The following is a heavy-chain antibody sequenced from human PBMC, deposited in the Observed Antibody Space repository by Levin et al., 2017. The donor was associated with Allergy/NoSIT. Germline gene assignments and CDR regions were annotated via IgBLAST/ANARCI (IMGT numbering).Heavy chain of an antibody. CDR1: GGSISGYY. CDR2: ITDTGTT. Sequence: PSETLSLTCNVSGGSISGYYRSWIRQPPGKGLEWIGYITDTGTTDYNPSLKSRVTISEDMSKKQFSLKLTSVTAADTAMYYCARDVALNENDVAFDIWGQGTMVTVSS. D-gene: IGHD1-1*01. J-gene: IGHJ3*02. CDR3: ARDVALNENDVAFDI. V-gene: IGHV4-59*01.